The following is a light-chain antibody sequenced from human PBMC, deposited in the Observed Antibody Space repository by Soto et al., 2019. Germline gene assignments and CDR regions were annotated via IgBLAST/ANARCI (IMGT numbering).Light chain of an antibody. J-gene: IGLJ1*01. CDR1: SSNIGAGYD. Sequence: MLTERRSGTGGRSRRSTYHCTRRSSNIGAGYDVHWYQQLPGTAPKLLIYGNSNRPSGVPDRFSGSKSGTSASLAITGLQAEDEADYSCQSSDSTLSGLYVFGPVTKVTVL. V-gene: IGLV1-40*01. CDR3: QSSDSTLSGLYV. CDR2: GNS.